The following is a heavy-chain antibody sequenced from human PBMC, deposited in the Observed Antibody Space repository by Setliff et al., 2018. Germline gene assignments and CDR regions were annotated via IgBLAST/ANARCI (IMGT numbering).Heavy chain of an antibody. D-gene: IGHD2-15*01. J-gene: IGHJ3*01. CDR1: GDSINNFY. Sequence: SETLSLTCSVSGDSINNFYWNWIRQSPGTGLEWIGYIFSDGTTYYNPSLKSRVAMSVDTSKKQFSLSLSAVTAADTAKYYCARAPLDYSSRAFDFWGQGTMGT. V-gene: IGHV4-59*01. CDR3: ARAPLDYSSRAFDF. CDR2: IFSDGTT.